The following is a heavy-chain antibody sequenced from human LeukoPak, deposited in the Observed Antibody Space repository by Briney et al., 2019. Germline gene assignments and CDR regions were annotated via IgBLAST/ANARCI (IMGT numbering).Heavy chain of an antibody. D-gene: IGHD6-19*01. Sequence: PSETLSLTCTVSGGSISSSSYYWGWIRQPPGKGLEWIGSIYYSGSTYYNPSLKSRVTISVDTSKNQFSLKLSSVTAADTAVYYCARDHKSEEISWLVLWYFDYWGQGTLVTVSS. CDR2: IYYSGST. CDR1: GGSISSSSYY. V-gene: IGHV4-39*07. CDR3: ARDHKSEEISWLVLWYFDY. J-gene: IGHJ4*02.